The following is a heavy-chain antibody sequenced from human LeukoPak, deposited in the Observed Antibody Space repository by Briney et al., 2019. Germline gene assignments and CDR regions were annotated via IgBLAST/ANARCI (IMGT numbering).Heavy chain of an antibody. CDR2: IYYSGST. CDR1: GGSISSYY. V-gene: IGHV4-59*01. J-gene: IGHJ4*02. Sequence: SETLSLTCTVSGGSISSYYWSWIRQPPGKGLEWIGYIYYSGSTNYNPSLKSRVTISVDTSKNQFSLKLSSVTAADTAVYYCARDGGSADLYYWGQGTLVTVSS. D-gene: IGHD2-2*01. CDR3: ARDGGSADLYY.